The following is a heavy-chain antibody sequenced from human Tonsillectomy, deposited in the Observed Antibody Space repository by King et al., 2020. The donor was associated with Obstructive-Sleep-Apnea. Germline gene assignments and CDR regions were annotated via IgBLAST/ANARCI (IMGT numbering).Heavy chain of an antibody. CDR1: GFTFSSYW. J-gene: IGHJ3*02. D-gene: IGHD5-12*01. V-gene: IGHV3-7*01. CDR2: IKQDGSEK. Sequence: VQLVESGGGLVQPGGSLRLSCAASGFTFSSYWMSWVRQAPGKGLEWVANIKQDGSEKYYVDSVKGRFTISRENAKNSLYLQMNSLRAEDTAVYYCARDGDSGYDGAFDIWGQGTMVTVSS. CDR3: ARDGDSGYDGAFDI.